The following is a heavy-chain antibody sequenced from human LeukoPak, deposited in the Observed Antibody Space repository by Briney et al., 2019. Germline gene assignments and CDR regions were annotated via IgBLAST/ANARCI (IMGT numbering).Heavy chain of an antibody. Sequence: SETLPLTCTVSGGSISSGDYYWTWIRQPPGKGLEWIGYIYYSGRTYYNPSLKSRVTISVDTSKNQFSLKLSSVTAADTAVYYCARVIRDSSGYFDAFDIWGQGTMVTVSS. V-gene: IGHV4-30-4*01. CDR1: GGSISSGDYY. D-gene: IGHD3-22*01. CDR3: ARVIRDSSGYFDAFDI. J-gene: IGHJ3*02. CDR2: IYYSGRT.